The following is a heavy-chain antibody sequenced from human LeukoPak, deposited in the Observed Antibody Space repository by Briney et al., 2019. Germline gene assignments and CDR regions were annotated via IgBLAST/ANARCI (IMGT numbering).Heavy chain of an antibody. CDR3: ARVWSSGSFLMALGY. CDR2: ILFDGSSE. Sequence: PGRSLRLSCAASGFTFSSYAMHWVRQAPGKGLEWVAVILFDGSSEYYANSVKGRFTISRDNSKNTLYLQMNSLRPEDMAVYYCARVWSSGSFLMALGYWGQGTLVTVSS. V-gene: IGHV3-30*04. CDR1: GFTFSSYA. J-gene: IGHJ4*02. D-gene: IGHD3-10*01.